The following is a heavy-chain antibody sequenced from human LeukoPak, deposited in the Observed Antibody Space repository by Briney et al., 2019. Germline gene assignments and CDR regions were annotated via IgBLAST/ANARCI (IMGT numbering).Heavy chain of an antibody. CDR2: IKQDGSEK. Sequence: GGSLRLSCAASGFTISSYWTNWVRQAPGKGLEWVASIKQDGSEKYYVDSVKGRFTISRDNAKNSLYLQMNSLRAEDTAVYYCAPNLDYWGQGALVTVSS. CDR1: GFTISSYW. CDR3: APNLDY. J-gene: IGHJ4*02. V-gene: IGHV3-7*01.